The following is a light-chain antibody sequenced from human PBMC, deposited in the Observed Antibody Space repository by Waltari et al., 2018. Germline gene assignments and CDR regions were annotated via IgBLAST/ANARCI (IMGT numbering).Light chain of an antibody. CDR2: GAS. CDR1: QSVSSRY. V-gene: IGKV3-20*01. J-gene: IGKJ2*01. Sequence: EIVLTQSPGTLSLSPGERATLSCRASQSVSSRYLAWYQQKPGQAPRLLIHGASSSATGIPDRFSGSGSGTDFTLTISRLEPEDFAVYYCQQYGSSPMYTFGQGTKLEIK. CDR3: QQYGSSPMYT.